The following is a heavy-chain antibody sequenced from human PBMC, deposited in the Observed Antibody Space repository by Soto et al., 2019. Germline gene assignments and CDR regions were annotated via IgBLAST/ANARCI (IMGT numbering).Heavy chain of an antibody. CDR2: IIPIFGTA. Sequence: SVKVSCKASGGTFSSYAISWVRQAPGQGLEWMGGIIPIFGTANYAQKFQGRVTITADESTSTAYMELSSLRSEDTAVYYCASIAASYYYYGMDVWGQGTTVTVSS. V-gene: IGHV1-69*13. D-gene: IGHD6-6*01. CDR3: ASIAASYYYYGMDV. CDR1: GGTFSSYA. J-gene: IGHJ6*02.